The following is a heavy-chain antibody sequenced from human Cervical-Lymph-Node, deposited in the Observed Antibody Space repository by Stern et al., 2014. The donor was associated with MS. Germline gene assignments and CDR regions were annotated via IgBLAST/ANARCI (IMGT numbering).Heavy chain of an antibody. CDR1: GYSFTNYA. Sequence: QVQLVQSGSELKKPGASVKVSCKASGYSFTNYAMNWVRQAPGQGLEWMGWINTNTGPPKYGQGCTGRFVLSLDTSVSTAYLQISSLKVEDTAVYYCARGGASWRYGMDVWGQGTTVTVSS. D-gene: IGHD5-12*01. V-gene: IGHV7-4-1*02. CDR2: INTNTGPP. CDR3: ARGGASWRYGMDV. J-gene: IGHJ6*02.